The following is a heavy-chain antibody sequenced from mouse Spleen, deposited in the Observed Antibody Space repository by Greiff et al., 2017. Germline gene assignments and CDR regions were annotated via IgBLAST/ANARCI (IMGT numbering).Heavy chain of an antibody. V-gene: IGHV5-6-5*01. CDR1: GFTFSSYA. D-gene: IGHD2-2*01. CDR3: ARGGDGYDDYAMDY. CDR2: ISSGGST. J-gene: IGHJ4*01. Sequence: EVQGVESGGGLVKPGGSLKLSCAASGFTFSSYAMSWVRQTPEKRLEWVASISSGGSTYYPDSVKGRFTISRDNARNILYLQMSSLRSEDTAMYYCARGGDGYDDYAMDYWGQGTSVTVSS.